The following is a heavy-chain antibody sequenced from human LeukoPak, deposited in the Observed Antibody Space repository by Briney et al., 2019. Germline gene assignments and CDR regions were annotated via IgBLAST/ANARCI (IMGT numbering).Heavy chain of an antibody. D-gene: IGHD1-1*01. V-gene: IGHV3-53*01. CDR3: AKDRTILWGPFDY. CDR2: IYSRGGT. J-gene: IGHJ4*02. Sequence: PGGSLRLSCAVSGFSVSNNYMNWVRQAPGKGLEWVSLIYSRGGTSYADSVKGRFTISRDNSKNTLYLQMNSLRAEDTAVYYCAKDRTILWGPFDYWGQGTLVTVSS. CDR1: GFSVSNNY.